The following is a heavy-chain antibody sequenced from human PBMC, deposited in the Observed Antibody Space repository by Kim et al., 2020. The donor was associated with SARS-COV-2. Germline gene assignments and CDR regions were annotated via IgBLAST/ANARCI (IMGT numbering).Heavy chain of an antibody. CDR2: ISTDGSQT. J-gene: IGHJ4*02. D-gene: IGHD1-1*01. CDR3: VRDEGRGWNDFDY. V-gene: IGHV3-30*14. Sequence: GGSLRLSCTASGFIFSSYGAHWVRQAPGKGLEWVADISTDGSQTFYADSVKGQFTISRDNSKNILYLQMDSLRPEDTALYYCVRDEGRGWNDFDYWGQGT. CDR1: GFIFSSYG.